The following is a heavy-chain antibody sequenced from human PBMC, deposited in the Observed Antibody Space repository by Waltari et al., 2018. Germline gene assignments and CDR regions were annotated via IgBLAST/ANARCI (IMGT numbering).Heavy chain of an antibody. J-gene: IGHJ4*02. CDR2: VYHFGSS. CDR3: ARHESAHYGGFDS. V-gene: IGHV4-38-2*01. CDR1: GDSITSASY. D-gene: IGHD4-17*01. Sequence: QVQLQESGPGLVKPSETLSLTCAVSGDSITSASYWGWIRQPPGKGLEWLGYVYHFGSSSYNPSLTSRVTMSVDTSKRQFSLNLSSVTAADTAVYYCARHESAHYGGFDSWGRGTLVTVSA.